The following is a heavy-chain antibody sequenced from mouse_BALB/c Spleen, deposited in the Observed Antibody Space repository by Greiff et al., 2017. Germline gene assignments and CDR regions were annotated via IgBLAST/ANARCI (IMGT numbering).Heavy chain of an antibody. CDR2: IWSGGST. J-gene: IGHJ3*01. CDR1: GFSLTSYG. Sequence: QVQLKESGPGLVQPSQSLSITCTVSGFSLTSYGVHWVRQSPGKGLEWLGVIWSGGSTDYNAAFISRLSISKDNSKSQVFFKMNSLQADDTAIYYCASNKETGPFAYWGQGTLVTVSA. V-gene: IGHV2-4-1*01. CDR3: ASNKETGPFAY. D-gene: IGHD4-1*01.